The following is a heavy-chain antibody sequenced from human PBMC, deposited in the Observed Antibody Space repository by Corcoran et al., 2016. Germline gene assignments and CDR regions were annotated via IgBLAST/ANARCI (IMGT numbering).Heavy chain of an antibody. D-gene: IGHD3-22*01. J-gene: IGHJ4*02. CDR3: AREADYYDSYLDY. Sequence: EVQLVESGGGLVQPGGSLRLSCAASGFTFSSYWMHWVRQAPGKGLVWVSRINSDGSSTSYAASVKGRFTISRDNAKNTLYLQMNRLRAEDTGVYYCAREADYYDSYLDYWGQGTLVTGSS. CDR1: GFTFSSYW. CDR2: INSDGSST. V-gene: IGHV3-74*01.